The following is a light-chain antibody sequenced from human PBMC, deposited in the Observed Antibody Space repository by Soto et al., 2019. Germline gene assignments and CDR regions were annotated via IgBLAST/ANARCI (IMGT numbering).Light chain of an antibody. V-gene: IGLV1-44*01. Sequence: QSVLTQPPSASGTPGQRVTISCSGSSSNIGSNTVNWYQQLPGTAPKLLIYSNNQRPSGVPDRFSGSKSGTSASLAISGLQSEEEADDYCAAWDDSLNGPVFVVGTTLTVL. CDR1: SSNIGSNT. J-gene: IGLJ3*02. CDR3: AAWDDSLNGPV. CDR2: SNN.